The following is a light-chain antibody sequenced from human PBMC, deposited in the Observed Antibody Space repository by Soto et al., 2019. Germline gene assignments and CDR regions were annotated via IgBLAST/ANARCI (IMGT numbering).Light chain of an antibody. V-gene: IGLV1-44*01. Sequence: QLVLTQAPSAFGTPGQRVTISCSGSNSNIGSNTVSWYQQVPGTAPKVLIYNNDQRPSGVPDRLSGSKSGTSASLAIGGLQSEDEADYYCAAWDGSLNGWVFGGGTKLTVL. CDR2: NND. CDR1: NSNIGSNT. CDR3: AAWDGSLNGWV. J-gene: IGLJ3*02.